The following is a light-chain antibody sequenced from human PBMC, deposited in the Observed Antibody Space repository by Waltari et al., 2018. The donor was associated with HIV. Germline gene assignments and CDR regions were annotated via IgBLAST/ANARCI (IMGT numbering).Light chain of an antibody. J-gene: IGLJ3*02. V-gene: IGLV2-23*02. Sequence: QSALTQPASVSGSPGQSITISCTGTSSDGGSYDLVSWYQQHPGKAPKLMIYEVTKWSSGVSNRFSGSKSGNTASLTISGLQAEDEADYYCCSYAGTNGLVFGGGTKLTVL. CDR2: EVT. CDR3: CSYAGTNGLV. CDR1: SSDGGSYDL.